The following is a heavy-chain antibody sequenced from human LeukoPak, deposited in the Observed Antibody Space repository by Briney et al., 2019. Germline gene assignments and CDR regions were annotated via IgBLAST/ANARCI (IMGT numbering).Heavy chain of an antibody. CDR2: IYNDGSST. CDR3: ARDPPYYGCYLDF. D-gene: IGHD3-22*01. Sequence: VTLSRNCAASGFTFTSYCMHWVRQAPGQGLEWVGFIYNDGSSTNYAHTLKGRFTITRDNSNNTVYLEMSRLRAEDTAVYYCARDPPYYGCYLDFWGQGTLVTVSS. J-gene: IGHJ4*02. CDR1: GFTFTSYC. V-gene: IGHV3-NL1*01.